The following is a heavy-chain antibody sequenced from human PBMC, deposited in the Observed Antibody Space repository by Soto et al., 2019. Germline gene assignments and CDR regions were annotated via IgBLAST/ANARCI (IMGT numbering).Heavy chain of an antibody. J-gene: IGHJ3*02. CDR1: GGSIRSYY. Sequence: SETLSLTCTVSGGSIRSYYWSWIRQPPGKGLEWIGYIYYSGSTNYNPSLKSRVTVSVDTSKNQFSLKLSSVTAADTAVYYCEKNYGNAFDIWGQGTMVTVSS. CDR2: IYYSGST. CDR3: EKNYGNAFDI. V-gene: IGHV4-59*01. D-gene: IGHD3-10*01.